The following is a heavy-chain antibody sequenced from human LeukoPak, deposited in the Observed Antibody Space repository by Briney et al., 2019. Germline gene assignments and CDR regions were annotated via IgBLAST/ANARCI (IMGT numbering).Heavy chain of an antibody. Sequence: SETLSLTCTVSGGSISSYYWNWIRQPPGKGLEWSGYIYYTGSTNYTPSLKSRVTISVDTSKNQFSLKLNSVTATDTAVYYCARSGTSRYYFYGMDVWGQGTTVTVSS. CDR1: GGSISSYY. V-gene: IGHV4-59*08. D-gene: IGHD3-9*01. CDR2: IYYTGST. CDR3: ARSGTSRYYFYGMDV. J-gene: IGHJ6*02.